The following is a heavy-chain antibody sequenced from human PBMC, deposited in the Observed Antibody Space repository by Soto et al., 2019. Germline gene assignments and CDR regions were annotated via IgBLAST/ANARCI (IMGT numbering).Heavy chain of an antibody. Sequence: EVQLLESGGGLVQPGGSLRLSCAASGFTFSSYAMSWVRQAPGKGLEWVSAISGSGGSTYYADSVKGRFTISRDNSKNTLYLQMNSQRAEETAVYYCAKDLIRVNGDYGGGDYWGQGTLVTVSS. J-gene: IGHJ4*02. CDR2: ISGSGGST. CDR1: GFTFSSYA. V-gene: IGHV3-23*01. CDR3: AKDLIRVNGDYGGGDY. D-gene: IGHD4-17*01.